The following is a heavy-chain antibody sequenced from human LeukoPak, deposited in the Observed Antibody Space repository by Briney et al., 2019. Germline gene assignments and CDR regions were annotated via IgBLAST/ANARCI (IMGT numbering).Heavy chain of an antibody. Sequence: ASVKVSCKASGYTFTSYGISWVRQAPGQGLEWMGWISAYNGNTNYAQKFQGRVTITADKSTSTAYMELSSLRSEDTAVYYCARDLYWFDPWGQGTLVTVSS. CDR1: GYTFTSYG. CDR2: ISAYNGNT. J-gene: IGHJ5*02. V-gene: IGHV1-18*01. CDR3: ARDLYWFDP.